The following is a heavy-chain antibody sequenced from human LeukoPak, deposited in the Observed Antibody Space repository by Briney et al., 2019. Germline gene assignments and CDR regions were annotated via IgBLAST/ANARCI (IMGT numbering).Heavy chain of an antibody. J-gene: IGHJ6*03. CDR1: DGSFSAYY. V-gene: IGHV4-59*12. CDR2: IYYSGST. D-gene: IGHD5-18*01. CDR3: ARASGYSTLMDV. Sequence: SETLSLTCAVYDGSFSAYYWSWIRQPPGKGLEWIGYIYYSGSTNYNPSLKSRVTISVDTSKNQFSLKLSSVTAADTAVYYCARASGYSTLMDVWGKGTTVTVSS.